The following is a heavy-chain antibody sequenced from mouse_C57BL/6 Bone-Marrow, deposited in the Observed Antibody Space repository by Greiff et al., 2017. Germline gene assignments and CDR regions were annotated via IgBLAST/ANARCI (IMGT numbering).Heavy chain of an antibody. CDR1: GYAFTSSW. D-gene: IGHD2-3*01. Sequence: VQLQQPGPELVKPGASVKISCKASGYAFTSSWMNWVKQRPGQGLEWIGRIYPCDGDTNYNRKFKGKATLTADKSSSTAYMHLSSLTSEDSAVYFGERWLLRGFAYWGQGTLVTVSA. J-gene: IGHJ3*01. CDR2: IYPCDGDT. CDR3: ERWLLRGFAY. V-gene: IGHV1-82*01.